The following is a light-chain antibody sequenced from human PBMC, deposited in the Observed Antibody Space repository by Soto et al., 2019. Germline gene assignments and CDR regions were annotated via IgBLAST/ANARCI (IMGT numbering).Light chain of an antibody. CDR3: HHFGSLPET. J-gene: IGKJ1*01. CDR1: QSVASSY. Sequence: EAVLTQSPGTLSLSPGERVTLSCRASQSVASSYLAWYQQKPGRAPSLLFYSASSRATGIPDRFSGSGSGTDFTLTISRLEPEDFAVYYCHHFGSLPETFGQGTNVE. V-gene: IGKV3-20*01. CDR2: SAS.